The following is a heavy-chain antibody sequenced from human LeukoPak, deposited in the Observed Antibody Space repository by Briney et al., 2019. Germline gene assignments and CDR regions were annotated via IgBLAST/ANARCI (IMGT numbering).Heavy chain of an antibody. V-gene: IGHV4-30-4*01. CDR1: GGSISSSDYY. Sequence: SETLPLTCTVSGGSISSSDYYWSWIRQPPGKGLEWIGYIYYSGSTYYNPSLKSRVTISVDTSENQFSLKLGSVTDADTAVYFCARRLYYFGSSGFSSYFDYWGQGTLVTVSS. CDR3: ARRLYYFGSSGFSSYFDY. CDR2: IYYSGST. J-gene: IGHJ4*02. D-gene: IGHD3-22*01.